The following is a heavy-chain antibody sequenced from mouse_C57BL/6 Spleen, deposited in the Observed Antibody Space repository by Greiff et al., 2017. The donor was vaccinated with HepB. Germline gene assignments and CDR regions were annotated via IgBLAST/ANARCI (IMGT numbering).Heavy chain of an antibody. D-gene: IGHD3-1*01. Sequence: QVQLQQSGAELVRPGASVTLSCKASGYTFTDYEMHWVKQTPVHGLEWIGAIDPETGGTAYNQKFKGKAILTADKSSSTAYMELRSLTSEDSAVYYCTRSGFLIWFAYWGQGTLVTVSA. CDR3: TRSGFLIWFAY. CDR2: IDPETGGT. V-gene: IGHV1-15*01. J-gene: IGHJ3*01. CDR1: GYTFTDYE.